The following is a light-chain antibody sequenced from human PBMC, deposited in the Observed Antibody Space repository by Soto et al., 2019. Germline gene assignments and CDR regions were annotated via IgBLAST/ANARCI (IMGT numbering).Light chain of an antibody. CDR2: DVS. CDR3: QQYANAPLT. J-gene: IGKJ4*01. CDR1: QSVPKSY. V-gene: IGKV3-20*01. Sequence: DIVLTQSPGTLSLSPGDRATLSCRASQSVPKSYLGWYKQKTGQAPSLLIYDVSSWATDVPDRFSGSGSGTEFTLTISGLEPEDFAVYYCQQYANAPLTFGEGTKLEIK.